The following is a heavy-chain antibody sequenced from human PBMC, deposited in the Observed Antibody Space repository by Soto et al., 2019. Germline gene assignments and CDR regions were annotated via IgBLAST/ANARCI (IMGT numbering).Heavy chain of an antibody. V-gene: IGHV3-49*03. CDR2: IRSKAYGGTT. D-gene: IGHD3-3*01. CDR1: GSTFGDYA. J-gene: IGHJ6*02. Sequence: GGSLRLSCTASGSTFGDYAMSWFRQAPGKGLEWVGFIRSKAYGGTTEYAASVKGRFTISRDDSKSIAYLQMNSLKTEDTAVYYCTRDLYDFWSGPNYYGMDVWGQGTTVTVSS. CDR3: TRDLYDFWSGPNYYGMDV.